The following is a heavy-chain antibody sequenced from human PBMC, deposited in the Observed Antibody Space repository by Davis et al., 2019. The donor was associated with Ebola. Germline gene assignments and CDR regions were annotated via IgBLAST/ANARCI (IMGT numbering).Heavy chain of an antibody. CDR3: TTDEWFKDWTIY. CDR2: IKSKGDGGAT. Sequence: PGGSLRLSCAASGFTFRNAWLSWVRQAPGKGLEWVGRIKSKGDGGATEYAAPVKGRFSFSRDDSKNMLFVEMKSLKIEDTAVYYCTTDEWFKDWTIYWGQGTLVTVSS. V-gene: IGHV3-15*01. J-gene: IGHJ4*02. CDR1: GFTFRNAW. D-gene: IGHD3-10*01.